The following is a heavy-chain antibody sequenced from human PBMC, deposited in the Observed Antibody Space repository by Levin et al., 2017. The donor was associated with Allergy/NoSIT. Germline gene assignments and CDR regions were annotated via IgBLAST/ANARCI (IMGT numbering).Heavy chain of an antibody. CDR1: GGSISSDYY. Sequence: SQTLSLTCTVSGGSISSDYYWAWIRQPPGKGLEWIGSIYYSGTTYYNPSLKSRVTISVDTPKNQFSLKLKSVTAADTAVYYCATGAGTTGPNYWGQGTLVTVSA. CDR3: ATGAGTTGPNY. V-gene: IGHV4-39*07. CDR2: IYYSGTT. J-gene: IGHJ4*02. D-gene: IGHD2/OR15-2a*01.